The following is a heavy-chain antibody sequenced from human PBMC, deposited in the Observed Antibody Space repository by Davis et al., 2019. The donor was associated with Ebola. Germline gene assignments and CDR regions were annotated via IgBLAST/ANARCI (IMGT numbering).Heavy chain of an antibody. Sequence: AASVKVSCKASGYTFTSYYMHWVRQAPGQGLEWMGIINPSGGSTSYAQKLEGRVTMTEDTLTNTTYMELKRVTSEDTAVYYCSPDPVLTARYVWGQGTLITVSS. D-gene: IGHD4/OR15-4a*01. CDR2: INPSGGST. CDR1: GYTFTSYY. CDR3: SPDPVLTARYV. J-gene: IGHJ4*02. V-gene: IGHV1-46*04.